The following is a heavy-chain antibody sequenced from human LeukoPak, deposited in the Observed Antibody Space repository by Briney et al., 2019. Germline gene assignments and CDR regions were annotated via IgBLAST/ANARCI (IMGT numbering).Heavy chain of an antibody. D-gene: IGHD1-26*01. J-gene: IGHJ1*01. CDR2: INPSGDFT. CDR1: GFVFTAHW. V-gene: IGHV1-46*01. CDR3: ARVRSVGATEYFQH. Sequence: ASVKVSCKASGFVFTAHWMHWVRQAPGQGHEWMGVINPSGDFTMYTQKFQGRVTITADESTSTAYMELSSLRSEDTAVYYCARVRSVGATEYFQHWGQGTLVTVSS.